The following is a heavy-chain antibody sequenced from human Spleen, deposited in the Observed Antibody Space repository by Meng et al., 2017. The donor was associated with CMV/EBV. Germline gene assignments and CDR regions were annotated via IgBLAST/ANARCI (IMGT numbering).Heavy chain of an antibody. V-gene: IGHV4-4*07. CDR2: IQVIVNT. J-gene: IGHJ4*02. CDR1: GAYIKNYN. D-gene: IGHD3-16*01. Sequence: ESGPCLVKPSDTLSLTRSSTGAYIKNYNSNWVRQPAGQGLEWIGLIQVIVNTVYNPSLKSRVTVSLDASKSQFSLTLNSVTAADTATYYCAGSRPGGGACDYWGQGILVTVSS. CDR3: AGSRPGGGACDY.